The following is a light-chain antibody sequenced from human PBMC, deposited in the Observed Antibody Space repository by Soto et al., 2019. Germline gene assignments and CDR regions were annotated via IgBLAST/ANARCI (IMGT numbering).Light chain of an antibody. CDR1: QSVSSSY. CDR3: QQYGSSLIT. V-gene: IGKV3-20*01. Sequence: EIVLTQSPGTLSLSPGERATLSCRASQSVSSSYLAWYQQKPGQAPRLLIYGASSRATGIPDRFSGSGSGTDFTLTISRLEPEDFAEYYCQQYGSSLITFGQGTLLEIK. CDR2: GAS. J-gene: IGKJ5*01.